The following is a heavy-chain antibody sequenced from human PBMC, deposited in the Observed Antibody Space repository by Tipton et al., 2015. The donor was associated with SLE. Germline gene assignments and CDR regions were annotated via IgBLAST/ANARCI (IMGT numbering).Heavy chain of an antibody. CDR2: INHSGST. J-gene: IGHJ4*02. Sequence: TLSLTCAVYGGSFSAYYWTWIRQPPGKGLEWIGEINHSGSTNYNPSLKSRVTIPVNTSKNQFSLKLSSVTAADTAVYYCALWPYSSGWYPFDYWGQGTLVTVSS. V-gene: IGHV4-34*01. CDR3: ALWPYSSGWYPFDY. D-gene: IGHD6-19*01. CDR1: GGSFSAYY.